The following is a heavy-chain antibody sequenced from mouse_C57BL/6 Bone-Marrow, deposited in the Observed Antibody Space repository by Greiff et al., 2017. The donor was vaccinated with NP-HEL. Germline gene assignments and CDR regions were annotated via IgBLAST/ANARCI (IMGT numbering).Heavy chain of an antibody. V-gene: IGHV1-55*01. CDR2: IYPGSGST. CDR3: ARGELLAWFAD. CDR1: GYTFTSYW. J-gene: IGHJ3*01. D-gene: IGHD2-1*01. Sequence: VQLQQPGAELVKPGASVKMSCKASGYTFTSYWITWVKQRPGQGLEWIGEIYPGSGSTNYNEKFKSKATLTVDTSSSTAYMQLSRLTSAYSAVFYCARGELLAWFADWGQGTLVTVSA.